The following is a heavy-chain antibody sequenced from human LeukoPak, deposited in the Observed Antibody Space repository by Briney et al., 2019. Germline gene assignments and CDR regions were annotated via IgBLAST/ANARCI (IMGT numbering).Heavy chain of an antibody. V-gene: IGHV3-23*01. CDR3: AKETTSAWYATMVDY. CDR2: ISGSVGYT. CDR1: KFTFSTFS. J-gene: IGHJ4*02. D-gene: IGHD6-19*01. Sequence: PVGSLRLSCAASKFTFSTFSMSWVRQAPGKGLEWVSSISGSVGYTYYADSVKGRFTISRDNSKNTLYLQMNSLRAEDTALYYCAKETTSAWYATMVDYWGQGTLVTVSS.